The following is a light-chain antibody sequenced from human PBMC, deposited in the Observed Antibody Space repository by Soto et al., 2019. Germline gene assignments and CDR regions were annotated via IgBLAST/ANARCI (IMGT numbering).Light chain of an antibody. V-gene: IGLV1-44*01. Sequence: QSVLTQPPSASGTPGQRVTIYCSGSSSNIGSNTVNWYQQLPGTAPKLLIYSDNQRPSGVPDRFSGSKSGTSASLAISGLQSEDEADYYCAAWDVSLNGVVFGGGTKLTVL. J-gene: IGLJ2*01. CDR1: SSNIGSNT. CDR2: SDN. CDR3: AAWDVSLNGVV.